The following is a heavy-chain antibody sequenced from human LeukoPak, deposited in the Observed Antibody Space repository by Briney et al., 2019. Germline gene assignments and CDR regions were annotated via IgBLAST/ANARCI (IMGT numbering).Heavy chain of an antibody. CDR3: ASFYFAQSYYDILTGYYAYFQH. CDR2: INPNSGGT. V-gene: IGHV1-2*02. J-gene: IGHJ1*01. Sequence: PVASVKVSCKASGYTFTGYYMHWVRQAPGQGLEWMGWINPNSGGTNYAQKFQGRVTMTRDTSISTAYMELSRLRSDDTAVYYCASFYFAQSYYDILTGYYAYFQHWGQGTLVTVSS. D-gene: IGHD3-9*01. CDR1: GYTFTGYY.